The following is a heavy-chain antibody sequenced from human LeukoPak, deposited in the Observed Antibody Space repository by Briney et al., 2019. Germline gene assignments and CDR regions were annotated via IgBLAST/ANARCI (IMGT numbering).Heavy chain of an antibody. CDR1: GFAFNTYA. V-gene: IGHV3-23*01. J-gene: IGHJ4*02. CDR2: LSANGVST. D-gene: IGHD5-18*01. Sequence: GGSLRLSCAASGFAFNTYAMSWVRQAPGKRLEWVSALSANGVSTYYADSVKGRFTISRDNPKNTLYLQMSKLRAEDTAIYYCAKDKSYGLDYWGQGTLVTVSS. CDR3: AKDKSYGLDY.